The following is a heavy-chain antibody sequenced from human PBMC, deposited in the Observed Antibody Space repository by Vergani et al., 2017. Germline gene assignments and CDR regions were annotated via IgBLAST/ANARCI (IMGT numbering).Heavy chain of an antibody. J-gene: IGHJ4*02. Sequence: QVQLQQWGAGLLKPSETLSLTCAVYGGSFSGYYWSWIRQPPGKGLEWIGEINHSGSTNYNPSLKSRVTISVDTSKNQFSLKLSSVTAADTAVYYCARLEGYCSSTSCYATGLFDYWGQGTLVTVSS. D-gene: IGHD2-2*01. CDR3: ARLEGYCSSTSCYATGLFDY. CDR2: INHSGST. CDR1: GGSFSGYY. V-gene: IGHV4-34*01.